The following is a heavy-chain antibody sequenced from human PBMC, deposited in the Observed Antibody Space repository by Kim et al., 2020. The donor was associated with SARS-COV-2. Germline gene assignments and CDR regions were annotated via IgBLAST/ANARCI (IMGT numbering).Heavy chain of an antibody. D-gene: IGHD2-2*01. Sequence: NPSLKSRVTISVDTSKNQFSLKLSSVTAADTAVYYCASLHSVVPARLPDYWGQGTLVTVSS. CDR3: ASLHSVVPARLPDY. J-gene: IGHJ4*02. V-gene: IGHV4-34*01.